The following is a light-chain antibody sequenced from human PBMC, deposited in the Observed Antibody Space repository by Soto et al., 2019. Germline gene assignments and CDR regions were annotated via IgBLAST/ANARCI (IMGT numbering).Light chain of an antibody. CDR2: GAS. CDR1: QSLTSSN. Sequence: EFVLTQSPGTLSLSPGERATLSCRASQSLTSSNLAWYQQKLGQAPRLLIYGASNRATGILDRFIGSGSGRDFALIISSLESEDCAVYYCQQYNSSPLTFSGGTKVEIK. CDR3: QQYNSSPLT. V-gene: IGKV3-20*01. J-gene: IGKJ4*01.